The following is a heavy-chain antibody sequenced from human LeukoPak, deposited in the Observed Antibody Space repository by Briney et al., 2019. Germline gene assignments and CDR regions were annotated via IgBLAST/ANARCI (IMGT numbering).Heavy chain of an antibody. CDR2: IYSGGGT. D-gene: IGHD3-3*01. CDR3: ARDRNYDFWSGYYNDYYGMDV. J-gene: IGHJ6*02. Sequence: GGSLRLSCAASGFTVSNTYMSWVRQAPGKGLEWVSLIYSGGGTYSADSVKGRFTISRDISKNTLYLQMNSLRAEDTAVYYCARDRNYDFWSGYYNDYYGMDVWGQGTTVTVSS. CDR1: GFTVSNTY. V-gene: IGHV3-53*01.